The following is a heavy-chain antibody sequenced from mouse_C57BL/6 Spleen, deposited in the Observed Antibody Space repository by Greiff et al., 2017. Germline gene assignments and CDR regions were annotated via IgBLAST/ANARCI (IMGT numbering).Heavy chain of an antibody. CDR1: GFTFSSYA. J-gene: IGHJ4*01. CDR2: ISSGGDYI. CDR3: TREGDSNGGYYYAMDY. V-gene: IGHV5-9-1*02. Sequence: EVKLMESGEGLVKPGGSLKLSCAASGFTFSSYAMSWVRQTPEKRLEWVAYISSGGDYIYYADTVKGRFTISRDNARNTLYLQMSSLKTEDTAMYYSTREGDSNGGYYYAMDYWGEETSDTVSS. D-gene: IGHD2-5*01.